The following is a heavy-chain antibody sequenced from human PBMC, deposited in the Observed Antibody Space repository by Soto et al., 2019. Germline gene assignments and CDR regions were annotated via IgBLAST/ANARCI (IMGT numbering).Heavy chain of an antibody. J-gene: IGHJ6*02. CDR3: ARHSTGLGKETYYYYYYGMDV. CDR2: IYYSGST. Sequence: SETLSLTCTVSGGSISSSSYYWGWIRQPPGKGLELIGSIYYSGSTYYNPSLKSRVTISVDTSKNQFSLKLSSVTAADTAVYYCARHSTGLGKETYYYYYYGMDVWGQGTTVTGLL. V-gene: IGHV4-39*01. D-gene: IGHD3-9*01. CDR1: GGSISSSSYY.